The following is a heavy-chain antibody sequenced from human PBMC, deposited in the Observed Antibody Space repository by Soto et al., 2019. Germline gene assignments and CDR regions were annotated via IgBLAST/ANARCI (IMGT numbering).Heavy chain of an antibody. CDR3: ARLEYYGSTSYYEK. V-gene: IGHV5-51*01. CDR1: GYNFISYW. Sequence: PXESLKISFKGSGYNFISYWIGWVRQIPGKGLEYMGIIYPADSDTRYSPSFQGQVTVSADKSISTAYLQWTSLRASDTAVYYCARLEYYGSTSYYEKWGQGTLVTVSS. J-gene: IGHJ4*02. CDR2: IYPADSDT. D-gene: IGHD3-10*01.